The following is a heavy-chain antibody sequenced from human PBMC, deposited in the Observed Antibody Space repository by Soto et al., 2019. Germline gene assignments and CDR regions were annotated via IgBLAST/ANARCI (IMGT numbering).Heavy chain of an antibody. J-gene: IGHJ4*02. Sequence: PSETLSLTCAVSGGSISSGGYSWSWIRQPPGKGQEWIGDIYHSGSTYYNPSLKSRDTISVDRSKNQFSLKLSSVTAADTAVYYFASQKVHTELLQYGDYLDYWGQGTLVTVSS. D-gene: IGHD4-17*01. V-gene: IGHV4-30-2*01. CDR1: GGSISSGGYS. CDR2: IYHSGST. CDR3: ASQKVHTELLQYGDYLDY.